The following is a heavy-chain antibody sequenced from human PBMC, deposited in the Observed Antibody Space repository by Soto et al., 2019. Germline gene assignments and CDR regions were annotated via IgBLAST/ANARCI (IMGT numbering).Heavy chain of an antibody. D-gene: IGHD3-22*01. CDR2: IIPVFGTP. CDR1: GGSLSNYG. J-gene: IGHJ6*02. Sequence: QVQLVQSGAGVKKPGSSVKVSCKASGGSLSNYGISWVRQAPVQGLEWMGAIIPVFGTPNYAQKFQDRVTITADESTTTVYMEVRSLTSEDTAVYYCARGDATKIVVTTYYAMDVWGQGTTVTVSS. V-gene: IGHV1-69*12. CDR3: ARGDATKIVVTTYYAMDV.